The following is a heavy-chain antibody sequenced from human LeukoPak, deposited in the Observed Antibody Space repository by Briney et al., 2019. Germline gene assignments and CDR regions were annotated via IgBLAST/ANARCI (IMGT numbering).Heavy chain of an antibody. V-gene: IGHV1-8*01. Sequence: ASVKVSCKASGYTFTSYDINWVRQATGQGLEWMGWMNPNSGNTGYAQKFQGRVTITRNTSMSTAYMELSSLRSEDTAVYYCARSITNYYYYGMDVWGQGTTVTVSS. J-gene: IGHJ6*02. CDR2: MNPNSGNT. CDR1: GYTFTSYD. D-gene: IGHD1-1*01. CDR3: ARSITNYYYYGMDV.